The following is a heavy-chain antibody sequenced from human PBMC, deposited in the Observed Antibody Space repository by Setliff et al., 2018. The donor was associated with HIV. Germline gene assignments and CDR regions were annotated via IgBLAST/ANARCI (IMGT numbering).Heavy chain of an antibody. J-gene: IGHJ6*02. CDR2: INPAGITM. D-gene: IGHD2-21*01. CDR1: GFTFDSHG. V-gene: IGHV3-48*03. CDR3: AKDSNPFGKIIVARHYFYYGMDV. Sequence: GGSLRLSCAGSGFTFDSHGMIWVRQAPGRGLEWLAYINPAGITMYYMNSVKGRFTISRDNAKNSLFLQMNSLRAEDTAVYYCAKDSNPFGKIIVARHYFYYGMDVWGRGTTVTVSS.